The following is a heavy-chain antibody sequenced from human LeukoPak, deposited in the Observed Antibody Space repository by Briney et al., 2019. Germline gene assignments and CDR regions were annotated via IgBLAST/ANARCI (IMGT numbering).Heavy chain of an antibody. V-gene: IGHV4-59*01. CDR3: ARDAVTGSYQPFWYFDL. CDR1: GDSISTYY. J-gene: IGHJ2*01. Sequence: SETLSLTCTVSGDSISTYYWSWIRQPPGKGLEWIGYMYYSGSTNYNPSLKSRVTISVDASKNQFSLRLSSVTAADAAVYYCARDAVTGSYQPFWYFDLWGRGTLVTVSS. CDR2: MYYSGST. D-gene: IGHD1-26*01.